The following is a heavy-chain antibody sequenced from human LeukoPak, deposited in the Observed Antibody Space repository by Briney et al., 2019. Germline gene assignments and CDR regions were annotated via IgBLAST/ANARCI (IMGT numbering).Heavy chain of an antibody. V-gene: IGHV4-61*02. Sequence: SETLSLTCTVSGASINRGTHYWSWVRQAAGRGLEWLGRVYATGNTNYNPSLWSRLSISIDTSRNQFSLRLSSVTAADTAIYYCARDRSYYSDTGADYWGQGIMVIVSS. CDR1: GASINRGTHY. D-gene: IGHD3-22*01. CDR2: VYATGNT. CDR3: ARDRSYYSDTGADY. J-gene: IGHJ4*02.